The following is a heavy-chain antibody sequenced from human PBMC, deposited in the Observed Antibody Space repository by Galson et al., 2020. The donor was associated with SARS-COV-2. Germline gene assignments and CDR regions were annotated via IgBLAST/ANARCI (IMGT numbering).Heavy chain of an antibody. CDR1: GGSISSSNW. CDR2: IYHSGST. J-gene: IGHJ4*02. Sequence: SETLSLTCAVSGGSISSSNWWSWVRQPAGKGLEWIGEIYHSGSTNYKPSLTGRVTISVAKSKNQFSLKLSSVTAADTAVYYCARGWYCDYWGQGTLVTVSS. CDR3: ARGWYCDY. D-gene: IGHD2-15*01. V-gene: IGHV4-4*02.